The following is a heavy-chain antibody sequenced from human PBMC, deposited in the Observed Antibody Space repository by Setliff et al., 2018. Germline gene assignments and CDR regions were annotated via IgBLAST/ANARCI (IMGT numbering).Heavy chain of an antibody. CDR1: GYTFTSYG. V-gene: IGHV1-18*01. CDR2: ISVYNGNT. CDR3: VREYSGGGLT. Sequence: ASVKVSCKASGYTFTSYGFSWVRQAPGQGLEWMGRISVYNGNTNYEQKYQGRVAMTTDTSTNTVYMELRSLRSDDTAVYFCVREYSGGGLTWGQGTMVTVSS. D-gene: IGHD1-26*01. J-gene: IGHJ3*01.